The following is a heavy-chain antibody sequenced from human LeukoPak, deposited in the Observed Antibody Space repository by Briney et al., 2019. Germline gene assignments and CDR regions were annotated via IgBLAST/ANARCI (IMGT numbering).Heavy chain of an antibody. J-gene: IGHJ4*02. CDR1: GGSISSYY. CDR2: IYYSGST. V-gene: IGHV4-59*12. D-gene: IGHD6-13*01. CDR3: ASRIAAAGTGLLSGFFDY. Sequence: PSETLSLTCTVSGGSISSYYWSWIRQPPGKGLEWIGYIYYSGSTNYNPSLKSRVTISVDTSKNQFSLKLSSVTAADTAVYYCASRIAAAGTGLLSGFFDYWGQGTLVTVSS.